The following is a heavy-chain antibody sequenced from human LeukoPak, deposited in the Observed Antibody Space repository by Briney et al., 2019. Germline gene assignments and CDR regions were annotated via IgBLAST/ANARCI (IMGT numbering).Heavy chain of an antibody. V-gene: IGHV3-21*01. D-gene: IGHD1-26*01. Sequence: PGGSLRLSCAASGFTFSSYSMNWVRQAPGKGLEWVSSISSSSSYIYYADSVKGRFTISRDNSKNTLYLQMNSLRAEDTAVYYCAKVPSGSYRDFYRNWFDPWGQGTLVTVSS. J-gene: IGHJ5*02. CDR2: ISSSSSYI. CDR1: GFTFSSYS. CDR3: AKVPSGSYRDFYRNWFDP.